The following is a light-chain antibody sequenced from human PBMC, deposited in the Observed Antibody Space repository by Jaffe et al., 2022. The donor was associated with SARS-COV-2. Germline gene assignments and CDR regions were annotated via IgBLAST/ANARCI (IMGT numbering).Light chain of an antibody. CDR2: KVS. Sequence: DVVMTQSPLSLPVTLGQPASISCRSSQSLVHSDGNTYLNWYQQRPGQSPRRLIYKVSERDSGVPDRFSGSGSGTDFTLKISRVEAEDVGVYYCMQGSHWRLSFAGGTKVEMK. CDR1: QSLVHSDGNTY. V-gene: IGKV2-30*02. CDR3: MQGSHWRLS. J-gene: IGKJ4*01.